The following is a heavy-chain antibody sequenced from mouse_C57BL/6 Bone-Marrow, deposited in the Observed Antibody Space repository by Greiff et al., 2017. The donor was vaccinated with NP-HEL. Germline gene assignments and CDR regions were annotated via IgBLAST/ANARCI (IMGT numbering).Heavy chain of an antibody. CDR1: GFTFSDYG. CDR3: AVLGFAY. J-gene: IGHJ3*01. CDR2: ISSGSSTI. D-gene: IGHD2-14*01. V-gene: IGHV5-17*01. Sequence: EVHLVESGGGLVKPGGSLKLSCAASGFTFSDYGMHWVRQAPEQGLEWVAYISSGSSTIYYADTVKGRFTISRDNAKNTLFLQMTSLRSEDTAVYYCAVLGFAYWGQGTLVTVSA.